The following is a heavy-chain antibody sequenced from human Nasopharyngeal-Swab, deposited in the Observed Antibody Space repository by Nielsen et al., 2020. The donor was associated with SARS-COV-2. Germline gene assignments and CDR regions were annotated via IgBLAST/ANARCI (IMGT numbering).Heavy chain of an antibody. CDR1: GWSFSGYY. CDR2: INHSGGT. V-gene: IGHV4-34*01. Sequence: SETLSLTCAVDGWSFSGYYWSWIRQPPGKGLEWIGEINHSGGTRYNPSLKSRVIISVDTSKNQLSLKLTSLTAADTAMYYCARGQDGAAAALWAQGTQVTVSS. D-gene: IGHD6-13*01. J-gene: IGHJ4*02. CDR3: ARGQDGAAAAL.